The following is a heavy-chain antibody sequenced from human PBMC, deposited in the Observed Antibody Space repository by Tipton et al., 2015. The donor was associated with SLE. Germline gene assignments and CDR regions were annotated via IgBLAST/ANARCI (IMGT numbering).Heavy chain of an antibody. Sequence: TLSLTCTVSGGSIRSYYWSWIRQPPGKGLEWIGYIYYSGSTNYNPSLKSRVTISVDTSKNQFSLKLSSLTAADTAVYYCAIGSLVQGVITNWFDPWGQGTLVTVSS. CDR3: AIGSLVQGVITNWFDP. J-gene: IGHJ5*02. CDR1: GGSIRSYY. CDR2: IYYSGST. D-gene: IGHD3-10*01. V-gene: IGHV4-59*08.